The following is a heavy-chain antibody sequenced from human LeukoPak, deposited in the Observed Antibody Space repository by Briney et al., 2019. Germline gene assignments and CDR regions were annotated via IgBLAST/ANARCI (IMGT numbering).Heavy chain of an antibody. CDR1: GFTFSSYA. V-gene: IGHV3-30-3*01. CDR2: ISYDGSNK. CDR3: ARTALADY. D-gene: IGHD3-16*02. J-gene: IGHJ4*02. Sequence: GGSLRLSCAASGFTFSSYAMHWVRQAPGKGLEWVAVISYDGSNKYYADSVKGRFTISRDNSKNTLYLQMNSLRAEDTAVYYCARTALADYWGQGTLVTVSS.